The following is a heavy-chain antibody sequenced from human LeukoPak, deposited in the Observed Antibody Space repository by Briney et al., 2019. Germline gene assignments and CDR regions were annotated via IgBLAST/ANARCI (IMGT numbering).Heavy chain of an antibody. V-gene: IGHV4-30-4*01. J-gene: IGHJ4*02. CDR3: ARAAAYKNSWYYFDY. D-gene: IGHD2/OR15-2a*01. CDR2: IHYSGST. CDR1: GGSISSGDYY. Sequence: LSQTLSLTCTVCGGSISSGDYYWSWIRQPPGKGLGWIGYIHYSGSTYYNPSLKSRVIISVDMSKNQFSLSVNSLTAADSAVYYCARAAAYKNSWYYFDYWGQGTLLTVSS.